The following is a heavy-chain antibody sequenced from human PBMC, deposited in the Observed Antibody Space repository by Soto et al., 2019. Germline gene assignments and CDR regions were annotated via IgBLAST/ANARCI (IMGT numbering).Heavy chain of an antibody. CDR2: INHSGTT. CDR3: ARGWWFDP. J-gene: IGHJ5*02. CDR1: GGSFTAYQ. Sequence: SETVSLTCAVYGGSFTAYQWNWIRQSPGQGLEWIGEINHSGTTKYNPSLASRINLSVDTSKKQFSLKMFSVTAADTAIYYCARGWWFDPWGQGTQVTVSS. V-gene: IGHV4-34*01.